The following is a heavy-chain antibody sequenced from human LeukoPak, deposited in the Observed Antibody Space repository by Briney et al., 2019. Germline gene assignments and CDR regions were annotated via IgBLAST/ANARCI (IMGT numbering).Heavy chain of an antibody. CDR2: IIGSAVNT. Sequence: GGSLRLSCGASGLTVSSYAMSWVRQAPGKGLEWVSTIIGSAVNTYYADSVKGRFTISRDDSKNTVYLQMNSLRAEDTAVYSCAKYTSGTSYRGLDQWGEGTLVTVSS. CDR3: AKYTSGTSYRGLDQ. CDR1: GLTVSSYA. D-gene: IGHD3-10*01. V-gene: IGHV3-23*01. J-gene: IGHJ4*02.